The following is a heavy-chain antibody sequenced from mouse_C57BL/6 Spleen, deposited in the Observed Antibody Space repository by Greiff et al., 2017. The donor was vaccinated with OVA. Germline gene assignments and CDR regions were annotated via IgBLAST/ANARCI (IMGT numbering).Heavy chain of an antibody. CDR3: AREEGSSYWYFDV. D-gene: IGHD1-1*01. Sequence: DVMLVESGGDLVKPGGSLKLSCAASGFTFSSYGMSWVRQTPDKRLEWVATISSGGSYTYYPDSVKGRFTISRDNAKNTLYLQMSSLKSEDTAMYYCAREEGSSYWYFDVWGTGTTVTVSS. J-gene: IGHJ1*03. CDR1: GFTFSSYG. CDR2: ISSGGSYT. V-gene: IGHV5-6*02.